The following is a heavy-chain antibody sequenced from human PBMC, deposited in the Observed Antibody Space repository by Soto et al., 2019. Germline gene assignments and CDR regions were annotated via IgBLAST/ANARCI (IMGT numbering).Heavy chain of an antibody. V-gene: IGHV4-61*03. CDR1: GVSVNSDRYY. CDR2: IYYTGST. CDR3: AREFNNSPEAFDF. D-gene: IGHD1-1*01. J-gene: IGHJ4*02. Sequence: QVQLQESGPGLVKPAETISLTCTVSGVSVNSDRYYLSWIRQPPGKGLEWLGYIYYTGSTTDNPSLNIRVTISLHTSRNHFSLSLSSVSAADTAVFYGAREFNNSPEAFDFWGRGTLVTFAS.